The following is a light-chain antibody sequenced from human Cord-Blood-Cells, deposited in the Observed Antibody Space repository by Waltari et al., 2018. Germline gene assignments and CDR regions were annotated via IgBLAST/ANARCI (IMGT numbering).Light chain of an antibody. CDR2: AAS. CDR1: QSLSSY. V-gene: IGKV1-39*01. Sequence: DIQMTQSPSSLSASVGVRATITCRASQSLSSYLNWYQQKPGKAPKLLIYAASSLQSGVPSRFSGSGSGTDFTLTISSLQPEDFATYYCQQSYSTPYSFGQGTKLEIK. CDR3: QQSYSTPYS. J-gene: IGKJ2*03.